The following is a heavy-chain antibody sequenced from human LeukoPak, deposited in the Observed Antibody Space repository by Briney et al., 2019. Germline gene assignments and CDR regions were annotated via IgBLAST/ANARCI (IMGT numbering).Heavy chain of an antibody. V-gene: IGHV3-53*01. CDR1: GFTVITND. CDR2: LYSDGNT. CDR3: ARGVEPLAANTLAY. D-gene: IGHD1-14*01. Sequence: GCLRVSCAASGFTVITNDMTWVPPAPGKGLEWVSVLYSDGNTKYADSVQGRFTISRDNSKTTLYLEMNSLSRDDTAVYYCARGVEPLAANTLAYWGQGTLVTVSS. J-gene: IGHJ4*02.